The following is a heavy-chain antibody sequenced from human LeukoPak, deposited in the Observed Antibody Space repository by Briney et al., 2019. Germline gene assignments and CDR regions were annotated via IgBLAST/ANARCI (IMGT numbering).Heavy chain of an antibody. CDR1: GFTFSNYA. CDR3: AKDDTPGKEWLEVIDY. V-gene: IGHV3-23*01. CDR2: ISGSGGST. D-gene: IGHD3-3*01. Sequence: PGGSLRLSCAASGFTFSNYAMNWVRQAPGKGLEWVSGISGSGGSTYYADSVKGRFTISRDNSKNTLYLQMNSLRAGDTAVYYCAKDDTPGKEWLEVIDYWGQGTLVTVSS. J-gene: IGHJ4*02.